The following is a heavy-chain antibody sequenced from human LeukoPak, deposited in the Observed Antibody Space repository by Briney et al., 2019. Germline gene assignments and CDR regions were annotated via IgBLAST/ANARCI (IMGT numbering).Heavy chain of an antibody. V-gene: IGHV1-2*02. CDR1: GYTFTDYY. Sequence: GASVKVSCKASGYTFTDYYILWVRQAPGQGLEWMGWVNPKSGGTHYAQKFQGRVTMTRDTSISTAYMELSRLRSDDTAVYYCARDRNRMYSSSWYYYYYMDVWGKGTTVTVSS. J-gene: IGHJ6*03. CDR2: VNPKSGGT. CDR3: ARDRNRMYSSSWYYYYYMDV. D-gene: IGHD6-13*01.